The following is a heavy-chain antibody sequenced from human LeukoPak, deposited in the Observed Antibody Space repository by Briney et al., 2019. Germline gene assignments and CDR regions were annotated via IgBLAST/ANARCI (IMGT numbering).Heavy chain of an antibody. CDR2: IYSNGNT. CDR1: GGSFSSSY. CDR3: ARTYYYDSSGYYFGHFDY. Sequence: SETLSLTCIVSGGSFSSSYWSWIRQPPGKGLEWIAYIYSNGNTNSNPSLKSRVTIAVDTSQSQFSLKLSSVTAADTAAYYCARTYYYDSSGYYFGHFDYWGQGTLVTVSS. D-gene: IGHD3-22*01. V-gene: IGHV4-59*12. J-gene: IGHJ4*02.